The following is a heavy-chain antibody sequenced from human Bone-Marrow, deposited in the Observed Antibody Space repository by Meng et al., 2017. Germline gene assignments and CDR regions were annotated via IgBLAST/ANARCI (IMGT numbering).Heavy chain of an antibody. V-gene: IGHV4-61*01. CDR2: IYYSGST. CDR1: GYSISSGYY. D-gene: IGHD6-19*01. J-gene: IGHJ6*02. Sequence: GSLRLSCAVSGYSISSGYYWGWIRQPPGKGLEWIGYIYYSGSTNYNPSLKSRVTISVDTSKNQFSLKLSSVTAADTAVYYCARDLAVAGTRYYYYGMDVWGQGTTVTVSS. CDR3: ARDLAVAGTRYYYYGMDV.